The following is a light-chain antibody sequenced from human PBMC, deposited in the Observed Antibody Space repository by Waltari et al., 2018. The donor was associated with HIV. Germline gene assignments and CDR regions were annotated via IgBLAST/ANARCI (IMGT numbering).Light chain of an antibody. Sequence: SYVLTQSPSVSVALGQTASIACGGNNIGSKSVHWYQQKPGQAPALVIYDDRDRPSGIPERFSGSNSGRTATLSIGRVEAGDEADYYCQVWESSSDHVVIGGGTKLTV. CDR1: NIGSKS. CDR2: DDR. CDR3: QVWESSSDHVV. V-gene: IGLV3-21*02. J-gene: IGLJ2*01.